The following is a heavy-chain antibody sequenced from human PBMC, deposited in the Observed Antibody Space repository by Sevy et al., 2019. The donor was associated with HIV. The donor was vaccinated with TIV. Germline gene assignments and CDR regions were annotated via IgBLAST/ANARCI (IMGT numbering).Heavy chain of an antibody. V-gene: IGHV3-48*01. CDR1: GFTFSIYT. J-gene: IGHJ4*02. Sequence: GESLKISCAASGFTFSIYTMNWVRQAPGKGLEWLSYSGDSRSPISYADSVKGRFTISRDTAKNTLYLQMNNLRAEDTAVYYCVRDNNWAFDYWGQGTPVTVSS. D-gene: IGHD1-1*01. CDR3: VRDNNWAFDY. CDR2: SGDSRSPI.